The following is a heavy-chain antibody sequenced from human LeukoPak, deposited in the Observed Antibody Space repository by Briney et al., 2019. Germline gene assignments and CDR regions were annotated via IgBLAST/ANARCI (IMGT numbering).Heavy chain of an antibody. D-gene: IGHD3-10*01. J-gene: IGHJ4*02. CDR3: ARDYASDY. Sequence: DSVKGRFTISRDNAKNSLYLQMSTLRAEDTAVYYCARDYASDYWGQGTLVTVSS. V-gene: IGHV3-7*01.